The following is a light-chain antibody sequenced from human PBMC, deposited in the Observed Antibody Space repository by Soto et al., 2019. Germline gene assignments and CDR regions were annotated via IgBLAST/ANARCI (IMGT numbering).Light chain of an antibody. Sequence: DIQMTQSPSSLFASVGDRVTITCRASQNIDTYLNWYQVKPGKAPKLLLSVAPALQSAAPSNFSGSGSGTDFSLSISSLQPEDFATYYCQQSYSSPRTFGQGTRVEIK. V-gene: IGKV1-39*01. J-gene: IGKJ1*01. CDR2: VAP. CDR3: QQSYSSPRT. CDR1: QNIDTY.